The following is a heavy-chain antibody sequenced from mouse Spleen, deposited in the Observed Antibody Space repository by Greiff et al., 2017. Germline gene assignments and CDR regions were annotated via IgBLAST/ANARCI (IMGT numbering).Heavy chain of an antibody. CDR3: ARSYYDYDRFTY. CDR1: GYTFTSYW. D-gene: IGHD2-4*01. CDR2: IDPSDSYT. J-gene: IGHJ3*01. V-gene: IGHV1-69*02. Sequence: QVQLKESGAELARPGASVKLSCKASGYTFTSYWMHWVKQRPGQGLEWIGEIDPSDSYTNYNQKFKGKATLTVDKSSSTAYMQLSSLTSEDSAVYYCARSYYDYDRFTYWGQGTLVTVSA.